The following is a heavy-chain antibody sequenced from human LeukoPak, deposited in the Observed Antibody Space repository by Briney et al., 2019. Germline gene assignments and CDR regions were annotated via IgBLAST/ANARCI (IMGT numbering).Heavy chain of an antibody. CDR1: GFTFSSYS. Sequence: GGSLRLSCAASGFTFSSYSMNWVRQAPGKGLEWVSSISSSSSYIYYADSVTGRFTISRDNAKNSLYLQMNSLRAEDTAVYYCARSSGWYLGYFDYWGQGTLVTVSS. V-gene: IGHV3-21*01. D-gene: IGHD6-19*01. CDR2: ISSSSSYI. CDR3: ARSSGWYLGYFDY. J-gene: IGHJ4*02.